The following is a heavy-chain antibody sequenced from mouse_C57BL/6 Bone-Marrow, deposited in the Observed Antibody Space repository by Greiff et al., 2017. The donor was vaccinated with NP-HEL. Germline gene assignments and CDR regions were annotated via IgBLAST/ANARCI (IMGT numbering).Heavy chain of an antibody. Sequence: QVHVKQSGAELAKPGASVKLSCKASGYTFTSYWMHWVKQRPGQGLEWIGYINPSSGYTKYNQKFKDKATLTADKSSSTAYMQLSSLTYEDSAVYYCARWFEATYYDGIYYAMDYWGQGTSVTVSS. CDR2: INPSSGYT. CDR3: ARWFEATYYDGIYYAMDY. J-gene: IGHJ4*01. V-gene: IGHV1-7*01. CDR1: GYTFTSYW. D-gene: IGHD1-1*01.